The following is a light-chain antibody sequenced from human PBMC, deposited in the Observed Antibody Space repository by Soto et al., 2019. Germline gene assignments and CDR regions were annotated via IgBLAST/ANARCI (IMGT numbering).Light chain of an antibody. Sequence: TCRSGAPSRFSGCGSGTEFTLIISGLQPEDSATYYCQQYNSAPTFGQGTQLEIK. V-gene: IGKV1-27*01. CDR3: QQYNSAPT. J-gene: IGKJ5*01.